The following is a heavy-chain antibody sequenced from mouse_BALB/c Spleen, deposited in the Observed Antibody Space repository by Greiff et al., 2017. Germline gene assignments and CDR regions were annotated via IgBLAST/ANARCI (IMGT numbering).Heavy chain of an antibody. CDR3: ASGGGSSYGAMDY. Sequence: EVKLEESGPGLVKPSQSLSLTCTVTGYSITSDYAWNWIRQFPGNKLEWMGYISYSGSTSYNPSLKSRISITRDTSKNQFFLQLNSVTTEDTATYYCASGGGSSYGAMDYWGQGTSVTVSS. J-gene: IGHJ4*01. CDR2: ISYSGST. D-gene: IGHD1-1*01. V-gene: IGHV3-2*02. CDR1: GYSITSDYA.